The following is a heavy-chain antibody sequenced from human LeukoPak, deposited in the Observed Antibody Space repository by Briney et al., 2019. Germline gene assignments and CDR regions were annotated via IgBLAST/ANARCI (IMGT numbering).Heavy chain of an antibody. Sequence: GGSLRLSCAASGFTVSSNYMSWVRQAPGKGLEWVSIFYSGGSTYYADSVKGRFTISRDNSKNTPYLQMNSLRVEDTAVYYCAKHHRMAARLVYFDYWSQGTLVTVSS. J-gene: IGHJ4*02. D-gene: IGHD6-6*01. CDR1: GFTVSSNY. CDR2: FYSGGST. CDR3: AKHHRMAARLVYFDY. V-gene: IGHV3-53*01.